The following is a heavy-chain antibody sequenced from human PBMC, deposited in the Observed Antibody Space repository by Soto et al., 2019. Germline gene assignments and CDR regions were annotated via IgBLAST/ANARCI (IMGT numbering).Heavy chain of an antibody. J-gene: IGHJ6*01. Sequence: QVQLVESGGGVVQPGRSLRLSCAASGFTFSSYAMHWVRQAPGKGLEWVAVISYDGSNKYYADSVKGRFTISRDNSKNTLYLQMNSLRAEDTAVYYCARETLRFLEWLLPYYYGMDVW. CDR2: ISYDGSNK. V-gene: IGHV3-30-3*01. CDR3: ARETLRFLEWLLPYYYGMDV. D-gene: IGHD3-3*01. CDR1: GFTFSSYA.